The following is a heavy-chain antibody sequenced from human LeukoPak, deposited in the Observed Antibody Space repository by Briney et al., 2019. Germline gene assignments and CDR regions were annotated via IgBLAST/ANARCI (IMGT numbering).Heavy chain of an antibody. J-gene: IGHJ6*02. V-gene: IGHV1-8*01. Sequence: PGASVKVSCKASGYPFTTYDINWVRQAPGQGLEWVAWMNPNSGGTVYAQKFQGRVTLARDTSIGTAYMELNSLRSKDTAVYYCARGAIFGVTTRGYGMDVWDQGTTVTVSS. CDR3: ARGAIFGVTTRGYGMDV. CDR1: GYPFTTYD. CDR2: MNPNSGGT. D-gene: IGHD3-3*01.